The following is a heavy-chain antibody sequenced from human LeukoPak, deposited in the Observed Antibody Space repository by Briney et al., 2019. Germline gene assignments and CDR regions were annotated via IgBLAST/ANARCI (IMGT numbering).Heavy chain of an antibody. CDR3: ARYRSGTCYSGFEY. Sequence: GGSLRLSCAASGFTVSNYAMSWVRQAPGKGLEWVSTIRGSGGNTYYVDSVKGRFTISRDTSKNTLYLQMNSLGAEDTALYYCARYRSGTCYSGFEYWGQGTLVTVSS. J-gene: IGHJ4*02. D-gene: IGHD2-15*01. V-gene: IGHV3-23*01. CDR1: GFTVSNYA. CDR2: IRGSGGNT.